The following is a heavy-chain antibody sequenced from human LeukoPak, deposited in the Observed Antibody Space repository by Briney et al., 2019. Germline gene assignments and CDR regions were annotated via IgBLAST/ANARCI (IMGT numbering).Heavy chain of an antibody. CDR2: INPSGGST. CDR3: ARDPGFRMKYYYYMDV. Sequence: ASVKVSCKASGYTFTSYYMHWVRQAPGQGLEWMGIINPSGGSTSYAQKFQGRVTMTRDMSTSTVYMELSSLRSEETAVYYCARDPGFRMKYYYYMDVWGKGTTVTVSS. CDR1: GYTFTSYY. V-gene: IGHV1-46*01. J-gene: IGHJ6*03.